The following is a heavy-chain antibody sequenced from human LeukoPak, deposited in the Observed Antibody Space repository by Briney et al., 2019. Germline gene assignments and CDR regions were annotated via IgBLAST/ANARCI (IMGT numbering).Heavy chain of an antibody. Sequence: GSSVKVSCKASGGTFSSYAISWVRQAPGQGPEWMGRIVPIFGTANYAQKFQGRVTISTDESTSTAYMEPSSLRSEDTAVYYCARDKVGAAIVFDIWGQGTMVTVSS. CDR3: ARDKVGAAIVFDI. CDR1: GGTFSSYA. J-gene: IGHJ3*02. V-gene: IGHV1-69*05. D-gene: IGHD2-15*01. CDR2: IVPIFGTA.